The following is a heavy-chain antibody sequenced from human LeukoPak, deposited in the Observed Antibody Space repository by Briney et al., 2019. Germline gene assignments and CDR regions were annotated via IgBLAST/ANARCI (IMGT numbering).Heavy chain of an antibody. CDR1: GGTITSYA. CDR2: MSVKAATP. CDR3: AREQQGKYYDINNSIEYYFDY. V-gene: IGHV1-69*06. Sequence: SVNVSCKASGGTITSYAISWGRQAPGDGLEWMGGMSVKAATPNYSQKFQGRVTISADKSTSTAYMELSRLTSEDTAVYYCAREQQGKYYDINNSIEYYFDYWGQGTPVTVSS. J-gene: IGHJ4*02. D-gene: IGHD3-22*01.